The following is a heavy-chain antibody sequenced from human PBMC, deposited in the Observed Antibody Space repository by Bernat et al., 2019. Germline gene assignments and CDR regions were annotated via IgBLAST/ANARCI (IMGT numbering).Heavy chain of an antibody. V-gene: IGHV3-30-3*01. CDR2: ISYDGSNK. CDR1: GFTFSSYA. J-gene: IGHJ6*02. Sequence: QVQLVESGGGVVQPGRSLRLSCAASGFTFSSYAMHWVRQAPGKGLEGVAVISYDGSNKYYADSVKGRFTSSRDNSKNTLYLQMNSLRAEDTAVYYCARVGVQAAGWDYYYGMDVWGQGTTVTVSS. D-gene: IGHD6-13*01. CDR3: ARVGVQAAGWDYYYGMDV.